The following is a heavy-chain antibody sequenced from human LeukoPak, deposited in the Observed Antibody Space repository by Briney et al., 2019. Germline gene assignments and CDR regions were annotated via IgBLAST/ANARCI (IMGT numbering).Heavy chain of an antibody. CDR1: GYTFTSYG. J-gene: IGHJ4*02. CDR3: ARVGAYCSGGSCYLDY. Sequence: ASVKVSCKASGYTFTSYGISWVRQAPGKGLEWMGWISAYNGNTKNAQKLQGRVTMTTDPSTSTAYMELRSLRSDDTAVYYCARVGAYCSGGSCYLDYWGQGTLVTVSS. CDR2: ISAYNGNT. D-gene: IGHD2-15*01. V-gene: IGHV1-18*01.